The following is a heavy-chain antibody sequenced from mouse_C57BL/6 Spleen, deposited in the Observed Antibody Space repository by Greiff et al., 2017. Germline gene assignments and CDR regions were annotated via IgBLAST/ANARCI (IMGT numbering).Heavy chain of an antibody. J-gene: IGHJ2*01. CDR2: IYPGDGDT. CDR1: GYAFSSYW. CDR3: ARPEAGYFDY. V-gene: IGHV1-80*01. Sequence: VMLVESGAELVKPGASVKISCKASGYAFSSYWMNWVKQRPGKGLEWIGQIYPGDGDTNYNGKFKGKATLTADKSSSTAYMQLSSLTSEDSAVYFCARPEAGYFDYWGQGTTLTVSS.